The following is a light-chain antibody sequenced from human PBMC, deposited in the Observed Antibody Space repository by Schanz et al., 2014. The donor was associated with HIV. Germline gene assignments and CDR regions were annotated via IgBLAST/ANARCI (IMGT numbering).Light chain of an antibody. CDR2: GAS. V-gene: IGKV3-15*01. CDR3: QQYNNWPPTWT. Sequence: EIVMTQSPATLSVSPGERATLSCRASQSISSSLAWYQQKPGQAPRLLIYGASTRATGIPDRFSGSGSGTEFTLSISSLQSEDFAVYYCQQYNNWPPTWTFGQGTKVEIK. CDR1: QSISSS. J-gene: IGKJ1*01.